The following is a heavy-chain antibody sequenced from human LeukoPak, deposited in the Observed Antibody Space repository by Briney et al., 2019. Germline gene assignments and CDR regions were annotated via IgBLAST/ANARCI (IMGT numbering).Heavy chain of an antibody. CDR1: GFVFSIYT. Sequence: PGGSLSLSCSASGFVFSIYTMYWVRQAPGKGPEYVSTISGSGNGGSIYYADSVKGRFTISRDDSKSIVYLQMNGLRSEDTAVYYCVKDFGRVRGTPDSWGQGTLVTVSS. CDR2: ISGSGNGGSI. V-gene: IGHV3-64D*06. J-gene: IGHJ4*02. CDR3: VKDFGRVRGTPDS. D-gene: IGHD2/OR15-2a*01.